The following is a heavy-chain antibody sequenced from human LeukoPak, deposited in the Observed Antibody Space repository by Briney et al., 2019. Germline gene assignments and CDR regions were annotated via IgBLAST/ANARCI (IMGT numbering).Heavy chain of an antibody. CDR3: ARVSACREACEIDC. CDR2: INHSGST. CDR1: GGSFSGYY. Sequence: SETLSLTCAVYGGSFSGYYWSWIRQPPGKGLEWIGEINHSGSTYYNPSLKSRVTISVDTSKNQFSLKLSSVTAADTAVYYCARVSACREACEIDCWGQGTLVTVSS. J-gene: IGHJ4*02. V-gene: IGHV4-34*01. D-gene: IGHD1-26*01.